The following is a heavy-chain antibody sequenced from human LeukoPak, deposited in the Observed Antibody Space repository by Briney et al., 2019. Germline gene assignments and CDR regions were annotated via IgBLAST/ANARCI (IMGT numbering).Heavy chain of an antibody. V-gene: IGHV3-48*01. CDR2: ISSSSSTI. Sequence: PGGSLRLSCAASGFTFSSYSMNWVRQAPGKGLEWLSYISSSSSTIYYADSVKGRFTISRDNAKSSLYLQMNSLRAEDTAVYYCARRINYVDYWGQGTLVTVSS. CDR3: ARRINYVDY. D-gene: IGHD2-15*01. J-gene: IGHJ4*02. CDR1: GFTFSSYS.